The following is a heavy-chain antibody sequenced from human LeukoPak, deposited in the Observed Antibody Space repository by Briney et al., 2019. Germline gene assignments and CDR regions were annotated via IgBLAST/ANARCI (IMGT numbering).Heavy chain of an antibody. CDR1: GYIFTSYG. V-gene: IGHV1-18*01. CDR2: ISAYNGNT. CDR3: ARNSQYAFGELGRFDP. J-gene: IGHJ5*02. Sequence: GASVKVSCKASGYIFTSYGISWVRQAPGQGLEWMGWISAYNGNTNYAQKLQGRVTMTTDTSTSTAYMELRSLRSDDTAVYYCARNSQYAFGELGRFDPWGQGTLVTVSS. D-gene: IGHD3-10*01.